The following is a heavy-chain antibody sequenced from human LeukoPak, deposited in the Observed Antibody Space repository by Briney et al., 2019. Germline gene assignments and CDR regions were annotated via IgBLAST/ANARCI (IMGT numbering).Heavy chain of an antibody. D-gene: IGHD5-24*01. CDR1: GGSFSGYY. Sequence: SETLSLTCAVYGGSFSGYYWSWIRQPPGKGLEWIGEINHSGSTNYNPSLKSRVTTSVDTSKNQFSLKLSSVTAADTAVYYCATVEMDDAFDIWGQGTMVTVSS. CDR2: INHSGST. J-gene: IGHJ3*02. CDR3: ATVEMDDAFDI. V-gene: IGHV4-34*01.